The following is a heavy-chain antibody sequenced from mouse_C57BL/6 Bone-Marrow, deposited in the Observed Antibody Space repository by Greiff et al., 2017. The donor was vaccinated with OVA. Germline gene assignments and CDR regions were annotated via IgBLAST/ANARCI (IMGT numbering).Heavy chain of an antibody. CDR1: GFTFSSYA. CDR2: ISSGGDYT. Sequence: EVKLMESGEGLVKPGGSLKLSCAASGFTFSSYAMSWVRQTPEKRLEWVAYISSGGDYTYYADTVKGRSTISIDNARNTLYLQMSSLKSEDKDMYYCTRDSCYYAMDYWGQGTSVTVTS. D-gene: IGHD1-1*01. CDR3: TRDSCYYAMDY. J-gene: IGHJ4*01. V-gene: IGHV5-9-1*02.